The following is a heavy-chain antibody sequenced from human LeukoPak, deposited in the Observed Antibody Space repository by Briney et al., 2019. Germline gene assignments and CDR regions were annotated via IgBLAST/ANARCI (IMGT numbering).Heavy chain of an antibody. V-gene: IGHV1-2*04. CDR3: ARGSHDYAERHAFDI. J-gene: IGHJ3*02. D-gene: IGHD4-17*01. Sequence: ASVRVSCKASGYTFTGYYMHWVRQAPGQGLEWMGWINPNSGGTNYAQKFQGWVTMTRDTSISTAYMELSRLRSDDTAVYYCARGSHDYAERHAFDIWGQGTMVTVSS. CDR1: GYTFTGYY. CDR2: INPNSGGT.